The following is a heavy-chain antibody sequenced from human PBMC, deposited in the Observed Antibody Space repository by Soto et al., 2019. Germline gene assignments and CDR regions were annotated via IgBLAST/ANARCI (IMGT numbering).Heavy chain of an antibody. D-gene: IGHD4-17*01. J-gene: IGHJ6*02. CDR3: ATTIGDSHYYYGMDV. V-gene: IGHV1-18*01. Sequence: QVQLVQSGAEVTKPGASVKVSCKASGYTLTSYGISWVRQAPGQGLEWMGWISAYNGDTNYAQSLQGRVTMTTDTSTTTAYMELRSLRSDDTAGYYCATTIGDSHYYYGMDVWGQGTTVTVSS. CDR1: GYTLTSYG. CDR2: ISAYNGDT.